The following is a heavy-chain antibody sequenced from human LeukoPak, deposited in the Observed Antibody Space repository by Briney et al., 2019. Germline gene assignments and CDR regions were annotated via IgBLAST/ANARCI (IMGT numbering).Heavy chain of an antibody. J-gene: IGHJ4*02. Sequence: SETLSLTCTVSVGSISSYYWSWIRQPPGKGLEWIGYIYYSVSTNYSPSLKSRVTISVDTSKIQFSLKLSSVTAADTAVYYCARVRSSGWYLEDYWGQGTLVTVSS. CDR3: ARVRSSGWYLEDY. D-gene: IGHD6-19*01. CDR1: VGSISSYY. V-gene: IGHV4-59*12. CDR2: IYYSVST.